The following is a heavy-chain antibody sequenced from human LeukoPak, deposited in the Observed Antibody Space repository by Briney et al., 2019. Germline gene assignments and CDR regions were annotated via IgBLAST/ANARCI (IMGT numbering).Heavy chain of an antibody. V-gene: IGHV1-18*01. D-gene: IGHD5-18*01. Sequence: ASVKVSCKASGYTFTSYGISWVRQAPGQGLEWMGWISAYNGNTNYAQKLQGRVTMTTDTSTSTAYMELRSLRSDDTAVYYCARDRGYSYGYGSGDLDYWGQGTLVTVSS. CDR1: GYTFTSYG. CDR2: ISAYNGNT. J-gene: IGHJ4*02. CDR3: ARDRGYSYGYGSGDLDY.